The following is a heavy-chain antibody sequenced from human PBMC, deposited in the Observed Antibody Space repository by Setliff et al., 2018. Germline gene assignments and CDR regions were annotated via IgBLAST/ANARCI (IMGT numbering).Heavy chain of an antibody. CDR2: INPNSGGT. CDR3: ARAEYTSSSLYYYMDV. J-gene: IGHJ6*03. D-gene: IGHD6-6*01. Sequence: ASVKVSCKASGYIFTGYYMHWVRQAPGQGLEWMGRINPNSGGTNYAQKFQGRVTMTRDTSVSTAYMELSRLRSDDTAVYYCARAEYTSSSLYYYMDVWGKGTTVTVSS. V-gene: IGHV1-2*06. CDR1: GYIFTGYY.